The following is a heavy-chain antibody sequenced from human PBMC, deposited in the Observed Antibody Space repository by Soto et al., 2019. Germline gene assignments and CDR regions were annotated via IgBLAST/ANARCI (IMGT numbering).Heavy chain of an antibody. CDR2: TSYDGSNN. J-gene: IGHJ4*02. D-gene: IGHD3-16*01. Sequence: QVQLVESGGGVVQPGTPLRLSCVGSGFTFRSYVIHWVRQAPGKGLEWVALTSYDGSNNFYGDSVKGRFTVSRENSRNSVELQMDILRLEDTAVYYCVRWGRTGGLDVWGQGTLV. CDR3: VRWGRTGGLDV. CDR1: GFTFRSYV. V-gene: IGHV3-33*05.